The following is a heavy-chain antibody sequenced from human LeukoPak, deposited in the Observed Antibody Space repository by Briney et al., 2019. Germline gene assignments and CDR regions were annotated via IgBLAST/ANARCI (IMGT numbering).Heavy chain of an antibody. V-gene: IGHV3-48*03. CDR3: AKGVGATTLC. CDR2: ISSSGSTI. Sequence: QSGGSLRLSCAASGFAFSSYEMNWVRQAPGKGLEWVSYISSSGSTIYYADSVKGRFTISRDNSKNTLYLQMNSLRAEDTAVYYCAKGVGATTLCWGQGTLVTVSS. J-gene: IGHJ4*02. D-gene: IGHD1-26*01. CDR1: GFAFSSYE.